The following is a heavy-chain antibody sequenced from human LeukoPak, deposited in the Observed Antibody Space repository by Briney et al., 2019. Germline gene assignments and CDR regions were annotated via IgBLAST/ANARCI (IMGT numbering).Heavy chain of an antibody. CDR3: ARDGRTGYREVYGMDV. V-gene: IGHV3-7*01. CDR2: IKHDGSEKQDGSEK. J-gene: IGHJ6*02. D-gene: IGHD3-9*01. Sequence: GGSLRLSCAASGFTFSQYWMSWVRQAPGKGLEWVANIKHDGSEKQDGSEKNYVDSVKGRFTISRDNAKNSLYLQMNSLRAEDAAVYYCARDGRTGYREVYGMDVWGQGTTVTVSS. CDR1: GFTFSQYW.